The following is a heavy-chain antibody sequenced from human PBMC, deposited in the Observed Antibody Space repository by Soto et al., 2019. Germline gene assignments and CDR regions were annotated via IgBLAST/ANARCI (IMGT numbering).Heavy chain of an antibody. CDR1: GYSISSGLY. J-gene: IGHJ5*02. D-gene: IGHD3-10*01. V-gene: IGHV4-38-2*01. Sequence: SETLSLTCAVSGYSISSGLYWGWIRQPPGKGLEWIGTIYRGGITYYNPSLKSRVTISIDTSKNHFSLRLSSVTATDTAVYFFATGTPDWFDPWGQATLVTVSS. CDR2: IYRGGIT. CDR3: ATGTPDWFDP.